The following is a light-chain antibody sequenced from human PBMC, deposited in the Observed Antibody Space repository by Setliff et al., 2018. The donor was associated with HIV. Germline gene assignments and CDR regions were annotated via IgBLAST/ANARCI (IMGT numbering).Light chain of an antibody. CDR3: SSYTNTPLYV. CDR1: SSDVGGYNY. Sequence: QSALAQPASVSGSPGRSITISCTGTSSDVGGYNYVSWYQQHPGKAPKLMIYDVSNRPSGVSNRFSGSKSGNTASLIISGLQPEDEADYYCSSYTNTPLYVFGTGTKV. V-gene: IGLV2-14*03. CDR2: DVS. J-gene: IGLJ1*01.